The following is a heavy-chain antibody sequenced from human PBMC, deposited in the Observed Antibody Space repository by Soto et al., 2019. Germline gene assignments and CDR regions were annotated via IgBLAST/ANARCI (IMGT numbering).Heavy chain of an antibody. Sequence: SETLSLTCTVSGGSISSGGYYWSWIRQHPGKGLEWIGYIYYSGSTYHNPSLKSRVIISVDTSKNQFSLKLSSVTAADTAVYYCARVRGNSSGFYFFDYWGQGTLVTVYS. D-gene: IGHD5-18*01. J-gene: IGHJ4*02. CDR2: IYYSGST. CDR1: GGSISSGGYY. V-gene: IGHV4-31*03. CDR3: ARVRGNSSGFYFFDY.